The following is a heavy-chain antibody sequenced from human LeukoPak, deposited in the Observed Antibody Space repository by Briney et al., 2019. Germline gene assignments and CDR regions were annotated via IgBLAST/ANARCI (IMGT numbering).Heavy chain of an antibody. J-gene: IGHJ4*02. Sequence: ASVKVSCKASGYTFTGYYMHWVRQAPGQGLEWMGWINPNSGGTNYAQKFQGRVTMTRDTSISTAYMELSRLRSDDTAVCYCARPFVYCSGGSCPFDYWGQGTLVTVSS. CDR2: INPNSGGT. CDR1: GYTFTGYY. D-gene: IGHD2-15*01. CDR3: ARPFVYCSGGSCPFDY. V-gene: IGHV1-2*02.